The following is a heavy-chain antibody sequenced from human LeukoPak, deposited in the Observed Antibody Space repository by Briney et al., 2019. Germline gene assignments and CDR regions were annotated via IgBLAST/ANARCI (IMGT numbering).Heavy chain of an antibody. Sequence: PSETLSLTCAVYGGSFSGYYWSWIRQPPGQGLEWIGEIYHSGSTNYNPSLQSRVTISVDTSKNQFSLKLSSVTAADTAVYYCARGGYAAARPGNWFDPWGQGTLVTVSS. CDR2: IYHSGST. V-gene: IGHV4-34*01. CDR1: GGSFSGYY. J-gene: IGHJ5*02. CDR3: ARGGYAAARPGNWFDP. D-gene: IGHD6-6*01.